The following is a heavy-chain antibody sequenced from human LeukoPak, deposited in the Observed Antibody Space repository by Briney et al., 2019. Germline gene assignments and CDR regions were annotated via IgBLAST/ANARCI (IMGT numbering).Heavy chain of an antibody. CDR1: GYTFTGYY. CDR2: INPNSGGT. V-gene: IGHV1-2*02. J-gene: IGHJ5*02. Sequence: ASVKVSCKASGYTFTGYYMHWVRQAPGQGLEWMGWINPNSGGTNYAQKFQGRVTMTRDTSISTAYMELSRLRSDDTAVYYCARDRHIGDNWFDPWGQRTLVTVSS. CDR3: ARDRHIGDNWFDP.